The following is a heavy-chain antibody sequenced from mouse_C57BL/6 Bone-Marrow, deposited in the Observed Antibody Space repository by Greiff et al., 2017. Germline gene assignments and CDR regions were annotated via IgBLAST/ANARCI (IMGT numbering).Heavy chain of an antibody. V-gene: IGHV5-4*01. D-gene: IGHD2-13*01. CDR1: GFTFSSYA. J-gene: IGHJ2*01. CDR3: EREGGDYAERDY. Sequence: EVLLVESGGGLVKPGGSLKLSCAASGFTFSSYAMSWVRQTPEKRLEWVATISAGGSYTYYTDNVKGRFTLSRDKAKNNLNRQMSQRKAEDKAMYYCEREGGDYAERDYWGQGTTLTVAS. CDR2: ISAGGSYT.